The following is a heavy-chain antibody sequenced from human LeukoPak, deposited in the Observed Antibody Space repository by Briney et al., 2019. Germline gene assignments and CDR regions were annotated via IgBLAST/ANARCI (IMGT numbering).Heavy chain of an antibody. CDR3: ARDDVAVAGTDY. CDR2: IYSGGST. V-gene: IGHV3-53*01. D-gene: IGHD6-19*01. CDR1: GFTVSSNY. J-gene: IGHJ4*02. Sequence: GGSLRLSCAASGFTVSSNYMTCVRQAPGKGLEWVSVIYSGGSTYYADSVKGRFTISRDNSKNTLHLQMNSLRAEDTAVYYCARDDVAVAGTDYWGQGTLVTVSS.